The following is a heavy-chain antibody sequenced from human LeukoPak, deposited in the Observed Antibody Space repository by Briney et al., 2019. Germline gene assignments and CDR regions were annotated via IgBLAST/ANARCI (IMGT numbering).Heavy chain of an antibody. CDR1: GFTFSSYS. V-gene: IGHV3-30*02. J-gene: IGHJ5*02. CDR2: IRYDGSNK. CDR3: AKDHRRYNWFDP. Sequence: GGSLRLSCTGSGFTFSSYSMNWVRQAPGKGLEWVAFIRYDGSNKYYADSVKGRFTISRDNSKNTLYLQMNSLRAEDTAVYYCAKDHRRYNWFDPWGQGTLVTVSS. D-gene: IGHD1-14*01.